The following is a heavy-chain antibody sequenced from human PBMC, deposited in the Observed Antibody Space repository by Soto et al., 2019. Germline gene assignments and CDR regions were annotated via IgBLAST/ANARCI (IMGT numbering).Heavy chain of an antibody. CDR1: GYTFTSYY. CDR3: GRRTGPGYFDY. Sequence: GASVKVSCKASGYTFTSYYLHWARQAPGQGLEWMGVINPSGGSTSYAQKFQGRVTMTSDTSTSTVYMELSSLRSEDTAVYYCGRRTGPGYFDYWGQGSLVTVSS. CDR2: INPSGGST. D-gene: IGHD2-8*02. V-gene: IGHV1-46*03. J-gene: IGHJ4*02.